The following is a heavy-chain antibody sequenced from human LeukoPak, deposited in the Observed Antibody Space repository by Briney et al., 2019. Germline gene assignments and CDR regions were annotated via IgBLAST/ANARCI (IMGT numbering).Heavy chain of an antibody. Sequence: SETLSLTSTVSGYSINSDYFWGWIRQPPGKGLEWIGSIYHSGSTYYNPSLKSRVTISVDTSKNQFSLKLSSVTAADTAVYYCARLSCGNYKFDYWGQGTLVTVSS. CDR2: IYHSGST. V-gene: IGHV4-38-2*02. CDR1: GYSINSDYF. D-gene: IGHD1-14*01. J-gene: IGHJ4*02. CDR3: ARLSCGNYKFDY.